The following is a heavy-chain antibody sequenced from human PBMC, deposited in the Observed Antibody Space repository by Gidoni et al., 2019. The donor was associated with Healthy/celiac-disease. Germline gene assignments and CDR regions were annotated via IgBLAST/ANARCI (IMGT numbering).Heavy chain of an antibody. CDR2: IYYSRST. V-gene: IGHV4-31*03. CDR3: ARVNDSSGYPHDY. J-gene: IGHJ4*02. Sequence: QVQLQESGPGLVKPSQTLSLTCPVSGGSISSGGYYWSWIRQHPGKGLEWIGYIYYSRSTYYNPSLKSRVTISVDTSKNQFSLKLSSVTAADTAVYYCARVNDSSGYPHDYWGQGTLVTVSS. D-gene: IGHD3-22*01. CDR1: GGSISSGGYY.